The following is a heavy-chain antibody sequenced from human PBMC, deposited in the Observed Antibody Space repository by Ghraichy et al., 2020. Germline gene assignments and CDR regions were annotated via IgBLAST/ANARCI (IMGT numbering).Heavy chain of an antibody. CDR2: IYPGDSDT. CDR3: ATLQCSSISCSLDH. Sequence: GESLNISCEASGYSFSSYWIGWVRQMPGKGLEWMGIIYPGDSDTRYSPSFQGQVTISADKSIRTAYLQWISLKASDTAMYYCATLQCSSISCSLDHWGQGTLVTVSS. J-gene: IGHJ4*02. CDR1: GYSFSSYW. V-gene: IGHV5-51*01. D-gene: IGHD2-2*01.